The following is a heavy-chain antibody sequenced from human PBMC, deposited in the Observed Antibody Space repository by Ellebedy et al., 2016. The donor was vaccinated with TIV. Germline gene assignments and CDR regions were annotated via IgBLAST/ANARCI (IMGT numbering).Heavy chain of an antibody. J-gene: IGHJ4*02. CDR2: ISSNGVGT. CDR3: SRRGSSSWYYDY. D-gene: IGHD6-13*01. V-gene: IGHV3-64*02. CDR1: GFTFRASV. Sequence: GESLKISCAASGFTFRASVMHSVRQAPGKGLEYVSAISSNGVGTYYADSVKGRFTISRDNSKNTLYLQMGSLRAEDMAIYYCSRRGSSSWYYDYWGQGTLVTVSS.